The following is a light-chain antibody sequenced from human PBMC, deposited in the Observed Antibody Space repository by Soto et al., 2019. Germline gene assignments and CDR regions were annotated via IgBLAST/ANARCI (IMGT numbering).Light chain of an antibody. CDR2: WAS. CDR1: QSVLYSSSSKDC. V-gene: IGKV4-1*01. J-gene: IGKJ2*01. CDR3: LQHFSSPYT. Sequence: DIVMTQSPDSLPVSLGERATINCKSSQSVLYSSSSKDCLVWYQQKPGQPPKVLIYWASTRESGVPDRFSGSGSGTDFTLTSSNLQAEDVAVYCFLQHFSSPYTFGQGTRLEI.